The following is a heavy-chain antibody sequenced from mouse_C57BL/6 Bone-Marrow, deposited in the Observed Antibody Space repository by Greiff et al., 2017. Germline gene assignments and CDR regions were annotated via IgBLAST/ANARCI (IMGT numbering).Heavy chain of an antibody. CDR3: ATLYPWFAY. V-gene: IGHV5-12*01. J-gene: IGHJ3*01. D-gene: IGHD5-1-1*01. Sequence: EVKLVESGGGLVQPGGSLKLSCAASGFTFSDYYMYWVRQTPEKRLEWVAYISNGGGSTYYPDTVKGRFTISRDNAKNTLYLQMSRLKSEDTAMYYCATLYPWFAYWGQGTLVTVSA. CDR2: ISNGGGST. CDR1: GFTFSDYY.